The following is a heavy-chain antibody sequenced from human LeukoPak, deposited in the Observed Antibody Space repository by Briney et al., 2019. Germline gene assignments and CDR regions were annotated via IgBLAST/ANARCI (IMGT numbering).Heavy chain of an antibody. Sequence: GGSLRLSCAASGFTFSSYAMSWVRQAPGKGLEWVSGISGSGERTDHADSVKGRFTISRDNSKNTLYLQMNSLRAEDTAVYYCAKDRFYYYDSSGYYPGRDAFDIWGQGTMVTVSS. D-gene: IGHD3-22*01. CDR3: AKDRFYYYDSSGYYPGRDAFDI. V-gene: IGHV3-23*01. CDR1: GFTFSSYA. CDR2: ISGSGERT. J-gene: IGHJ3*02.